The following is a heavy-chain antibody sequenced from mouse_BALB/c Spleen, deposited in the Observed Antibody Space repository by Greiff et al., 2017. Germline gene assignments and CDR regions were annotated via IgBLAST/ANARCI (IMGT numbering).Heavy chain of an antibody. CDR2: ISSGSSTI. CDR1: GFTFSSFG. D-gene: IGHD1-1*01. J-gene: IGHJ1*01. CDR3: ARGGYGSSYWYFDV. V-gene: IGHV5-17*02. Sequence: EVKVEESGGGLVQPGGSRKLSCAASGFTFSSFGMHWVRQAPEKGLEWVAYISSGSSTIYYADTVKGRFTISRDNPKNTLFLQMTSLRSEDTAMYYCARGGYGSSYWYFDVWGAGTTVTVSS.